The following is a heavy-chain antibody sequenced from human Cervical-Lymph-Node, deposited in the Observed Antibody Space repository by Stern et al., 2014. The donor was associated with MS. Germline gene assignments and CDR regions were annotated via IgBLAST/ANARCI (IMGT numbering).Heavy chain of an antibody. V-gene: IGHV3-23*04. D-gene: IGHD2-8*02. Sequence: EVHLVESGGGLAQPGGSLRLSCSASGFSFYAYAMTWVRQAPGRGLEWVATISGRGDSTYYADSVKGRVTISRDSSKHTMSLEMNSLRVDDTSVYYCAKGPDREYCTGGHCYYFDSWGQGTLVTVSA. CDR2: ISGRGDST. CDR3: AKGPDREYCTGGHCYYFDS. CDR1: GFSFYAYA. J-gene: IGHJ4*02.